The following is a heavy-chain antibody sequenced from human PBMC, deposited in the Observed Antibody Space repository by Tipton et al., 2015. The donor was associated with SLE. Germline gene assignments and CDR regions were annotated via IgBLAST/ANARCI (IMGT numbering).Heavy chain of an antibody. D-gene: IGHD2-15*01. J-gene: IGHJ6*03. V-gene: IGHV6-1*01. CDR1: GDSVSSNSAA. Sequence: TLSLTCAISGDSVSSNSAAWNWIRQSPSRGLEWLGRTCYRSKWYDDYAISVKSRITINPDTSKNQFSLQLNSVTPEDTAVYYCARVNLKYCSGGSCYYYYYMDVWGKGTTVTVSS. CDR2: TCYRSKWYD. CDR3: ARVNLKYCSGGSCYYYYYMDV.